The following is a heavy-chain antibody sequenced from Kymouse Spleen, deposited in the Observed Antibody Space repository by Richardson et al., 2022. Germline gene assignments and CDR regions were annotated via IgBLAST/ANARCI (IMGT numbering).Heavy chain of an antibody. CDR3: ARPFITMVRGVYYYYYGMDV. CDR1: GYTFTSYG. Sequence: QVQLVQSGAEVKKPGASVKVSCKASGYTFTSYGISWVRQAPGQGLEWMGWISAYNGNTNYAQKLQGRVTMTTDTSTSTAYMELRSLRSDDTAVYYCARPFITMVRGVYYYYYGMDVWGQGTTVTVSS. V-gene: IGHV1-18*01. D-gene: IGHD3-10*01. CDR2: ISAYNGNT. J-gene: IGHJ6*02.